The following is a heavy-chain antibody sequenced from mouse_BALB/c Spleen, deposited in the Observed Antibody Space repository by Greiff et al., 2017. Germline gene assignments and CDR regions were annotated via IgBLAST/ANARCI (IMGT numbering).Heavy chain of an antibody. CDR3: AREPNPRNYGSPWFAY. V-gene: IGHV2-9*02. J-gene: IGHJ3*01. Sequence: VMLVESGPGLVAPSQSLSITCTVSGFSLTSYGVHWVRQPPGKGLEWLGVIWAGGSTNYNSALMSRLSISKDNSKSQVFLKMNSLQTDDTAMYYCAREPNPRNYGSPWFAYWGQGTLVTVSA. D-gene: IGHD1-1*01. CDR1: GFSLTSYG. CDR2: IWAGGST.